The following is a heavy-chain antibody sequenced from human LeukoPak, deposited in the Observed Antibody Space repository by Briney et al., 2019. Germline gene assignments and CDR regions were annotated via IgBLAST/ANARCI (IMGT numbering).Heavy chain of an antibody. CDR1: GGSISSYY. CDR2: IYYSGST. J-gene: IGHJ3*02. Sequence: ASETLSLTYTVSGGSISSYYWSWIRQPPGKGLEWIGYIYYSGSTNYNPSLKSRVTISVDTSKNQFSLKLSSVTAADTAVYYCAREKVLPGAFDIWGQGTMVTVSS. CDR3: AREKVLPGAFDI. V-gene: IGHV4-59*01.